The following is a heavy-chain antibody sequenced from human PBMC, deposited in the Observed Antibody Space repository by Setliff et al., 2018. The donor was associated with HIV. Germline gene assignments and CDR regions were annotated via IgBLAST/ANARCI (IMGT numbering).Heavy chain of an antibody. D-gene: IGHD3-10*01. CDR1: RASIGSNSYF. V-gene: IGHV4-39*01. J-gene: IGHJ5*02. CDR3: VSGWATLLRGFLTTGWFEP. CDR2: IYYTGNT. Sequence: LSLTCTVSRASIGSNSYFWGWIRQPPGKGLEWIGNIYYTGNTYYNPSLQSRVTISLDTSKNQFSLRLNSVTAADTAVYYCVSGWATLLRGFLTTGWFEPWGQGTLVTVSS.